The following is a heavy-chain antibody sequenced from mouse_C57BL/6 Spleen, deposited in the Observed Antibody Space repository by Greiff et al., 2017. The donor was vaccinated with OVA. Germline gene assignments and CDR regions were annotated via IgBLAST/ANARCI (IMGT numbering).Heavy chain of an antibody. V-gene: IGHV1-76*01. J-gene: IGHJ1*03. CDR2: IYPGSGNT. D-gene: IGHD1-1*01. CDR3: ARHGSSYGYFDV. Sequence: QVHVKQSGAELVRPGASVKLSCKASGYTFTDYYINWVKQRPGQGLEWIARIYPGSGNTYYNEKFKGKATLTAEKSSITAYMQLSSLTSEDSAVYFCARHGSSYGYFDVWGTGTTVTVSS. CDR1: GYTFTDYY.